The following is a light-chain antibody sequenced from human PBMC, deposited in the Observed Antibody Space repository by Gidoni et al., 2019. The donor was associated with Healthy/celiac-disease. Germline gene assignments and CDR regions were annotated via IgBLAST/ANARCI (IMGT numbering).Light chain of an antibody. Sequence: DIQLTQSPSFRSASVGDRVTITCRTSQGISSYLAWYQQKPGKAPKLLIYAASTLQSGVPSRFSGSGSGTEFTLTISSLQPEDFATYYCQQLNSYPRTFXQXTKVEIK. CDR2: AAS. CDR1: QGISSY. J-gene: IGKJ1*01. V-gene: IGKV1-9*01. CDR3: QQLNSYPRT.